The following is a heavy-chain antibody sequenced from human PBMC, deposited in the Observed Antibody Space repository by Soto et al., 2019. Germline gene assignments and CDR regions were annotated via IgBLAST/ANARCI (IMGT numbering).Heavy chain of an antibody. D-gene: IGHD4-17*01. CDR2: IYHSGST. CDR1: GGSISSGGYS. J-gene: IGHJ4*02. V-gene: IGHV4-30-2*01. Sequence: QLQLQESGSGLVKPSQTLSLTCAVSGGSISSGGYSWSWIRQPPGKGLEWIGYIYHSGSTYYNPSLKSRVTISVDRSKNQFPLKLSSVTAADTAVYYCATLSVYGDYGAVDYWGQGTLVTVSS. CDR3: ATLSVYGDYGAVDY.